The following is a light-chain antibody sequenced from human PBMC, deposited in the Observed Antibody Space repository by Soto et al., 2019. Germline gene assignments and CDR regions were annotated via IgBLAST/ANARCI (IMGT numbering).Light chain of an antibody. J-gene: IGKJ4*01. Sequence: EIVLTQSPGTQSLSPGERATLSCKASQSVSSSYLAWYQQKPGQAPRLLIYGASIRAPGIPDRFSGSGSGTDFTLTIRRLEPEDFAVYYCQQYGNSLLTFGGGTKVEIK. V-gene: IGKV3-20*01. CDR1: QSVSSSY. CDR3: QQYGNSLLT. CDR2: GAS.